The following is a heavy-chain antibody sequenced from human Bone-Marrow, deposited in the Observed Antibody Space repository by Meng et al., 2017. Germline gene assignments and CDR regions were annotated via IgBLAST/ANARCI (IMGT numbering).Heavy chain of an antibody. CDR2: IKSKTDGETP. CDR1: GLTFSNAW. V-gene: IGHV3-15*01. Sequence: EGHVVGLGGGWVRHGGSLRLSCAASGLTFSNAWMSWVRQAPGRGLEWVARIKSKTDGETPDYAAPVKGRFTISRDNSKNTLYLQMNSLRAEDTAVYYCARHSGTRQRGWFDPWGQGTLVTVSS. D-gene: IGHD1-26*01. CDR3: ARHSGTRQRGWFDP. J-gene: IGHJ5*02.